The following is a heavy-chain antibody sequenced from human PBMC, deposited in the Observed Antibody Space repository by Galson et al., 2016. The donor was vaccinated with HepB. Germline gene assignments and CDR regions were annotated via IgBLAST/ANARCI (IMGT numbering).Heavy chain of an antibody. D-gene: IGHD6-13*01. J-gene: IGHJ6*02. CDR1: GYTFTTYG. CDR3: ARDDSGGWYGFHYGMDV. Sequence: SVKVSCKASGYTFTTYGISWVRQAPGQGLEWMGWISAYTGNPNYAQKLQGRVTMTTDTSTSTAYMELSSVTAADTAVYYCARDDSGGWYGFHYGMDVWGQGTTVTVSS. CDR2: ISAYTGNP. V-gene: IGHV1-18*01.